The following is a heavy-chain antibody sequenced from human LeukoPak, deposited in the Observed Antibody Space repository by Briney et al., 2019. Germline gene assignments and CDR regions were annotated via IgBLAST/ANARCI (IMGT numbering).Heavy chain of an antibody. V-gene: IGHV4-39*01. J-gene: IGHJ5*02. Sequence: SETLSLTRTVSGGSISSSSYYWGWVRQPPGKGLEWIGSVSYTGSTYYNPSLKSRVTISVDTSKNQFSLKLSSVTAADTAVYYCARSLVAAQLLLSNWFDPWGQGTLVTVSS. CDR1: GGSISSSSYY. D-gene: IGHD2-2*01. CDR3: ARSLVAAQLLLSNWFDP. CDR2: VSYTGST.